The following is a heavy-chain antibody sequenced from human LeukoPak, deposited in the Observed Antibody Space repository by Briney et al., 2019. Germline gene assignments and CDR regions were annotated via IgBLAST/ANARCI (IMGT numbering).Heavy chain of an antibody. J-gene: IGHJ4*02. V-gene: IGHV3-23*01. CDR3: AKGHYYGSGSLDY. CDR2: ISGGGGST. CDR1: GFTFTSYS. Sequence: GGSLRLSCAASGFTFTSYSMNWVRQAPGKGLEWVSTISGGGGSTYYADSVKGRFTISRDNSKNTLYVQMNSLRAEDTAVYYCAKGHYYGSGSLDYWGQGTLVTVSS. D-gene: IGHD3-10*01.